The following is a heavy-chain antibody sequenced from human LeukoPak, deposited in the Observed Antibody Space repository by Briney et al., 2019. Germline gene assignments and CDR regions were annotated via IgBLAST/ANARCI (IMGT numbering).Heavy chain of an antibody. CDR3: VRLHYDFWSGPNWFDP. J-gene: IGHJ5*02. D-gene: IGHD3-3*01. CDR2: MNPNSGNT. CDR1: GYTFTSYD. V-gene: IGHV1-8*01. Sequence: ASVKVSCKASGYTFTSYDINWVRQATGQGLEWMGWMNPNSGNTGYAQKFQGRVTMTRNTSISTAYMELSSLRSEDTAVYYCVRLHYDFWSGPNWFDPWGQGTLVTVSS.